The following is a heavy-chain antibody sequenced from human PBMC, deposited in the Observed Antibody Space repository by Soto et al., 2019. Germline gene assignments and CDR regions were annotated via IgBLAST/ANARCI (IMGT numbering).Heavy chain of an antibody. J-gene: IGHJ4*02. V-gene: IGHV3-33*08. CDR2: IWHDGINK. CDR1: GFTFSSYG. Sequence: GGSLRLSCAASGFTFSSYGMHWVRQAPGKGLEWVAVIWHDGINKYYSDSVRGRFTISRDNSKNTLYLQMNSLRADDTAVYYCARDRMDIVVVPAALYYFDSWGQGTLVTVSS. D-gene: IGHD2-2*03. CDR3: ARDRMDIVVVPAALYYFDS.